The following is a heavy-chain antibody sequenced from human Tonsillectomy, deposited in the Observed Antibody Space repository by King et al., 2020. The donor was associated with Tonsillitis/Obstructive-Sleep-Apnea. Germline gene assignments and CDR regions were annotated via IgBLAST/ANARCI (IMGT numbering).Heavy chain of an antibody. CDR1: GFSLSTSGVG. J-gene: IGHJ4*02. CDR2: IYWDDDK. CDR3: AHGSTMVQGVIMCYFDY. Sequence: ITLKESGPTLVKPTQTLTLTCTFSGFSLSTSGVGVGWIRQPPGKALEWLALIYWDDDKRYSPSLKSRLTITKDTSKNQVVLTMTNIDPVDTATYYCAHGSTMVQGVIMCYFDYWGQGTLVTVSS. D-gene: IGHD3-10*01. V-gene: IGHV2-5*02.